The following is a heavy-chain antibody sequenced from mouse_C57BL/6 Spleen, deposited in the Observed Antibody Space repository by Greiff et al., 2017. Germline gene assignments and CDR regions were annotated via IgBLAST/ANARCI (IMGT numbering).Heavy chain of an antibody. CDR1: GYTFTDYY. D-gene: IGHD1-1*01. V-gene: IGHV1-26*01. J-gene: IGHJ2*01. CDR3: ARRITTVVDPFDY. CDR2: INPNNGGT. Sequence: VQLQQSGPELVKPGASVKISCKASGYTFTDYYMNWVKQSHGKSLEWIGDINPNNGGTSYNQKFKGKATLTVVKSSSTAYMELRSLTSEDSAVYYCARRITTVVDPFDYWGQGTTLTVSS.